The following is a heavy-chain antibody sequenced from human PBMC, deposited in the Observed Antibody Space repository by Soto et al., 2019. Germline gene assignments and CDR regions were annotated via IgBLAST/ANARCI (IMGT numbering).Heavy chain of an antibody. CDR2: ISYDGSNK. V-gene: IGHV3-30-3*01. CDR3: ARPMTTVTQYYYYGMDV. Sequence: GGSLRLSCAASGFTFSSYAMHWVRQAPGKGLEWVAVISYDGSNKYYADSVKGRFTISRDNSKNTLYLQMNSLRAEDTAVYYCARPMTTVTQYYYYGMDVWGQGTTVTVSS. J-gene: IGHJ6*02. D-gene: IGHD4-17*01. CDR1: GFTFSSYA.